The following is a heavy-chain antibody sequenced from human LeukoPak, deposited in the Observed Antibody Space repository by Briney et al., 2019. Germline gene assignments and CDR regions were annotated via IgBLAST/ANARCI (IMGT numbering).Heavy chain of an antibody. CDR2: MNPNSGNT. Sequence: GASVKVSCKASGYTFTSYDINWVRQAPGQGLEWMGWMNPNSGNTGYAQKFQGRVTMTRNTSISTAYMELSSLRSEDTAVYYCARPRTPVGATYVDWFDPWGQGTLVTVSS. J-gene: IGHJ5*02. D-gene: IGHD1-26*01. CDR1: GYTFTSYD. CDR3: ARPRTPVGATYVDWFDP. V-gene: IGHV1-8*01.